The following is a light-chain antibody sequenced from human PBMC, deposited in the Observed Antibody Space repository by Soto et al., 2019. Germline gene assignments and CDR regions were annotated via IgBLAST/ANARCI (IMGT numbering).Light chain of an antibody. CDR2: EVS. V-gene: IGLV2-14*01. J-gene: IGLJ1*01. Sequence: QSALTQPASVSGSPGQSITISCTGTSTDVGDSNHVSWYQHHPGKAPKLIIYEVSYRPSGVSNRFSGSKSAYTAPLTISGLQAEDEADYYCNSQTTSGIRVFGTGTKLTVL. CDR1: STDVGDSNH. CDR3: NSQTTSGIRV.